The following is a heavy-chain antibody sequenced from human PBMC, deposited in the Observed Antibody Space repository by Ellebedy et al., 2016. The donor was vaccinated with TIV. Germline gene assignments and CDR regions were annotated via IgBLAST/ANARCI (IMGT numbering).Heavy chain of an antibody. V-gene: IGHV3-23*01. CDR3: ARDGEEDGGATFEY. Sequence: PGGSLRLSCAASGFTFSSYAMSWVRQAPGKGLEWVSAISGSGGSTYYADSVKGRFTISRDNAKNTLYLQMNSLGAEDTAVYYCARDGEEDGGATFEYWGQGSLVTVSS. CDR1: GFTFSSYA. CDR2: ISGSGGST. J-gene: IGHJ4*02. D-gene: IGHD4-23*01.